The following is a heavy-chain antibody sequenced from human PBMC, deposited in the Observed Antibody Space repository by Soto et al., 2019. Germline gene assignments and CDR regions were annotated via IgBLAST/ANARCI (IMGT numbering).Heavy chain of an antibody. Sequence: EVQLVETGGGLIQPGGSLRLSCAASGFTVSSNYMSWVRQAPGKGLEWVSVIYSGGSTYYADSVKGRFTISRDNSKNTLYLQMNSLRAEDSAVYYCARANSSSIDRPEYAMDVWGQGTTVTVSS. J-gene: IGHJ6*02. CDR3: ARANSSSIDRPEYAMDV. CDR2: IYSGGST. D-gene: IGHD6-6*01. V-gene: IGHV3-53*02. CDR1: GFTVSSNY.